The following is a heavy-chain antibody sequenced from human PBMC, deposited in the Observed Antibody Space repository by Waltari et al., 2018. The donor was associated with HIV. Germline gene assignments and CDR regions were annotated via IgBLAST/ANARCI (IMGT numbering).Heavy chain of an antibody. D-gene: IGHD3-22*01. CDR3: ARFVYDGSGYYYFDY. J-gene: IGHJ4*02. CDR2: IHTSGST. Sequence: QVELQESGPGLVKPSETLSLTCTVPRGSISSYYWSWIRPPAGKGLEWIGRIHTSGSTSYNPSLKSRVTMSLDTSKNQFSLKLSSVTAADTAVYYCARFVYDGSGYYYFDYWGQGSLVTVSS. V-gene: IGHV4-4*07. CDR1: RGSISSYY.